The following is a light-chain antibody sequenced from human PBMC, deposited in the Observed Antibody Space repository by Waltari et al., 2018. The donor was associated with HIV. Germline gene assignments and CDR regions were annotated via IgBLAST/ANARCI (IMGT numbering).Light chain of an antibody. CDR3: AAWDDSLNGWV. J-gene: IGLJ3*02. CDR2: SDN. CDR1: TSNIGSNT. V-gene: IGLV1-44*01. Sequence: QSVLTQPPSASGTPGQRVTISCSGSTSNIGSNTVNWYQQRPGTAPKLLFYSDNKRPSGVPDRFSGSKSGTSASLAISGLQSEDEADYYCAAWDDSLNGWVFGGGTKLTVL.